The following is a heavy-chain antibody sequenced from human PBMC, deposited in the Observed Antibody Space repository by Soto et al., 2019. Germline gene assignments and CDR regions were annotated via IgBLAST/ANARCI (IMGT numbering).Heavy chain of an antibody. D-gene: IGHD4-17*01. CDR3: ATYDYGATGGALDI. V-gene: IGHV3-48*01. Sequence: EVQLVESGGGLVQPGGSLGLYCAASGLTFSTYSMNWVRQAPGKGLEWVSFISSSSSSVYYADSVKGRFTISRDNPKNSLYLQMSSLRAEDTAVYYCATYDYGATGGALDIWGQGTMVTVSS. CDR1: GLTFSTYS. J-gene: IGHJ3*02. CDR2: ISSSSSSV.